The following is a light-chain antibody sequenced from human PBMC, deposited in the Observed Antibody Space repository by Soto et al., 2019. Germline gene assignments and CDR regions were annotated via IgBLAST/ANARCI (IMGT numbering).Light chain of an antibody. CDR3: QSYDSSRSYV. V-gene: IGLV1-40*01. J-gene: IGLJ1*01. CDR1: SSNIGAGYD. CDR2: GNS. Sequence: QSVLTQPPSVSGAPGQRVTISCTGSSSNIGAGYDVHWYQQLPGTAPKLLIYGNSNRPSGVPDRFSGSKSGTSASLAIAGLQADDEADYYCQSYDSSRSYVFGTGTKLTVL.